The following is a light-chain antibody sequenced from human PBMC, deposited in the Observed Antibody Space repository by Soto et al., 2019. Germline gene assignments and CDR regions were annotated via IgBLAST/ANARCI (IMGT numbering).Light chain of an antibody. CDR3: QQRNTWPPPT. J-gene: IGKJ4*01. CDR1: QGISSS. V-gene: IGKV1-27*01. CDR2: AAS. Sequence: DIQMTQSPSSLSASVGDRVTITCRASQGISSSLAWYQQKPGKVPKLLIYAASTLQSGVPSRFSGSGSGTDFTLTISSLQPEDVATYYCQQRNTWPPPTFGGGTRVEI.